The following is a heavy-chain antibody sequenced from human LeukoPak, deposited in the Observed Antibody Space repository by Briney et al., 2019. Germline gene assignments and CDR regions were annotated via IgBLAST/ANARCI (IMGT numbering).Heavy chain of an antibody. V-gene: IGHV4-30-2*01. CDR1: GGSISSGGYS. CDR2: IYHSGST. Sequence: TLSLTCAVSGGSISSGGYSWSWIRQPPGKGLGWIGYIYHSGSTYYNPSHKSRVTISVDRSKNQFSLKLSSVTAADTAVYYCARSITISKPLEYYFDYWGQGTLVTVSS. J-gene: IGHJ4*02. CDR3: ARSITISKPLEYYFDY. D-gene: IGHD3-9*01.